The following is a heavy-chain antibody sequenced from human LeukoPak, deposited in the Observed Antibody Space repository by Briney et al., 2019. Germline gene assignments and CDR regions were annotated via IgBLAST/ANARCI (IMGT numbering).Heavy chain of an antibody. CDR2: IYYSGST. V-gene: IGHV4-59*01. CDR1: GGSISSYY. Sequence: PSETLSLTCTVSGGSISSYYWSWIRQPPGKGLEWIGYIYYSGSTNYNPSLKSRVTISVDTSKNQFSLKLSSVTAADTAVYYCARGSYDFWSGYYEHYYYYMDVWGKGTTVTVSS. D-gene: IGHD3-3*01. J-gene: IGHJ6*03. CDR3: ARGSYDFWSGYYEHYYYYMDV.